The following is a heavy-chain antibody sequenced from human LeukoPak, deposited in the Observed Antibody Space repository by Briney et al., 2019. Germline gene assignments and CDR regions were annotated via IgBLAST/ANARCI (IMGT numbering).Heavy chain of an antibody. CDR1: GFTFGTYA. Sequence: GGSLRLSCAASGFTFGTYAMSWVRQAPGKGLKWVSTISDSGANTYYADSVRGRFTISRDNSKNTLYLQKNSLRADDTAIYYCAKSMTLQWRGFFDLWGRGTHVTVSS. D-gene: IGHD6-19*01. CDR2: ISDSGANT. J-gene: IGHJ2*01. CDR3: AKSMTLQWRGFFDL. V-gene: IGHV3-23*01.